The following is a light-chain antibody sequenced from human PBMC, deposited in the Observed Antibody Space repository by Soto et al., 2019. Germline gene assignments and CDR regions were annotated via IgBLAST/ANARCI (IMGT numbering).Light chain of an antibody. CDR2: GAS. CDR1: QSVSNNY. V-gene: IGKV3D-20*02. Sequence: EIVLTQSPSTLSLPPGHRATLSRRASQSVSNNYLAWYQQKPGQAPRLLIYGASNRATGIPDRFSGSGSGTDFTLTISRLEPADSAVYHCQQRSISSTLRQGTRLEI. J-gene: IGKJ5*01. CDR3: QQRSISST.